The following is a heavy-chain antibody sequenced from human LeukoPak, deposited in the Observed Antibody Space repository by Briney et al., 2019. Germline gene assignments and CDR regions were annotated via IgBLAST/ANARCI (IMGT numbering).Heavy chain of an antibody. CDR3: ARGGITGTPYYFDY. CDR1: GGSFSGYY. Sequence: PSETLSLTCAVYGGSFSGYYWSWIRQPPGKGLEWIGEINHSGSTNYNPSLKSRVTISVDTSKNQFSLKLSSVTAADTAVYYCARGGITGTPYYFDYWGQGTLVTVSS. V-gene: IGHV4-34*01. CDR2: INHSGST. J-gene: IGHJ4*02. D-gene: IGHD1-7*01.